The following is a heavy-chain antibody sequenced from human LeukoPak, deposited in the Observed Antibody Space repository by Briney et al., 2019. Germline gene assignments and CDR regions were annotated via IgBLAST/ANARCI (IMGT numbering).Heavy chain of an antibody. Sequence: GGSLRLSCAASGFTVSSNYMSWVRQAPGKGLEWVSVIYSGGSTYYADSVKGRFTISRDNSKNTLYLQMNSLRAEDTAVYYCARSGSGSYYPDYWGQGTLVTVSS. D-gene: IGHD3-10*01. CDR3: ARSGSGSYYPDY. CDR1: GFTVSSNY. V-gene: IGHV3-53*01. CDR2: IYSGGST. J-gene: IGHJ4*02.